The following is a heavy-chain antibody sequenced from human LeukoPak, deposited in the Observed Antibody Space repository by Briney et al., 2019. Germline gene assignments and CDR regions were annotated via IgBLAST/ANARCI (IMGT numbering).Heavy chain of an antibody. CDR3: ARGEKPYDY. CDR2: INAYNGNT. CDR1: GYTFTYYV. Sequence: ASVKVSCKTSGYTFTYYVISWVRQAPGQGLEWMGWINAYNGNTNDAQKFQGRVTMTTDTSTSRAYMELRSLRSDDTAVYYCARGEKPYDYWGQGTLVSVSS. J-gene: IGHJ4*02. D-gene: IGHD1-26*01. V-gene: IGHV1-18*01.